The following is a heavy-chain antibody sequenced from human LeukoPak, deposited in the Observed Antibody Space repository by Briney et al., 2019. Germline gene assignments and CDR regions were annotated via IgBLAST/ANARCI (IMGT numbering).Heavy chain of an antibody. J-gene: IGHJ4*02. CDR1: GFTFSSYA. V-gene: IGHV3-23*01. Sequence: PGGSLRLSCAASGFTFSSYAMSWVRQAPGKGLEWVSSIGGSGGSTYYADSVKGRFTISRDNSKNTLYLQMNSLRAEDTAVYYCAKVETAAAATLRGFDYWCQGTLVTVSS. CDR3: AKVETAAAATLRGFDY. CDR2: IGGSGGST. D-gene: IGHD6-13*01.